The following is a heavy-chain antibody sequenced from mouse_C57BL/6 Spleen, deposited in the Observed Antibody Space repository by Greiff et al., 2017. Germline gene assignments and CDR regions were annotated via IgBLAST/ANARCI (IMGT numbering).Heavy chain of an antibody. CDR1: GYTFTRYW. V-gene: IGHV1-55*01. Sequence: QVQLQQPGAELVKPGASVKMSCKASGYTFTRYWITWVKQRPGQGLEWIGDIYPGSGSTNYNEKFKSKATLTVDTSSSTAYMQLSSLTSEDSAVYYCARVSNYDAMDYWGQGTSVTVSS. CDR3: ARVSNYDAMDY. D-gene: IGHD2-5*01. J-gene: IGHJ4*01. CDR2: IYPGSGST.